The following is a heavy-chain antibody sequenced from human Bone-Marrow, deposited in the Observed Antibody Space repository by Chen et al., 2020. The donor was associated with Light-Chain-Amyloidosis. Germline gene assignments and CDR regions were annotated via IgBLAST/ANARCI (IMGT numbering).Heavy chain of an antibody. CDR1: GFAFSSYA. V-gene: IGHV3-23*04. CDR2: IRGSGGSR. CDR3: AKDISYDDILPGYPADAFDI. D-gene: IGHD3-9*01. J-gene: IGHJ3*02. Sequence: EVQLVESGGGLLQRGGSLRLSCAASGFAFSSYAMSWVRQAPGKGLEWVSTIRGSGGSRYYGDSVKGRLTISRDNPKNALFLQMNSLRAEDTAVYYCAKDISYDDILPGYPADAFDIWGQGTMVTVSS.